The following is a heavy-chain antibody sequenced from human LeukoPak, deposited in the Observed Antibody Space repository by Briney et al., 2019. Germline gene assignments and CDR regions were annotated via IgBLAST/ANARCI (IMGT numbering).Heavy chain of an antibody. CDR2: IHYSGST. CDR1: AGSISSYS. CDR3: ARFYGDYRGAYYYYGMDV. D-gene: IGHD4-17*01. V-gene: IGHV4-59*01. Sequence: SDTLSLTCTDSAGSISSYSWSWIRQPPGKGLEWIGYIHYSGSTNYNPSLKSRVTISVDTSKNQFSLKLSSVTAADTAVYYCARFYGDYRGAYYYYGMDVWGQGTTVTASS. J-gene: IGHJ6*02.